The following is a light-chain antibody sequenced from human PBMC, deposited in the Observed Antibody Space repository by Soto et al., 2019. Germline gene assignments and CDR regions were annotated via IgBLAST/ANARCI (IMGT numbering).Light chain of an antibody. V-gene: IGLV1-40*01. CDR2: RNN. J-gene: IGLJ1*01. CDR3: QSYDTSGSVSYV. Sequence: QSVLTQPPSVSGAPGQSVTISCTGSGSNIGTYEVHWYQQLPGTAPKLLIYRNNNRPSGVPGRFSGSKSGTSASLAITGLQAEDEADYYCQSYDTSGSVSYVFGTGTKVTVL. CDR1: GSNIGTYE.